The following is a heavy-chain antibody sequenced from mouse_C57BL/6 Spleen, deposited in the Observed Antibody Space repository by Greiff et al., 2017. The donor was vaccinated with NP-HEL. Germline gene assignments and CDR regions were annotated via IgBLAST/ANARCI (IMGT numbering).Heavy chain of an antibody. CDR3: ARKDYGSSYGGYFDY. Sequence: VKLMESGPELVKPGASVKISCKASGYTFTDYYINWVKQRPGQGLEWIGWIFPGSGSTYYNEKFKGKATLTVDKSSSTAYMLLSSLTSEDSAVYFCARKDYGSSYGGYFDYWGQGTTLTVSS. CDR2: IFPGSGST. D-gene: IGHD1-1*01. J-gene: IGHJ2*01. V-gene: IGHV1-75*01. CDR1: GYTFTDYY.